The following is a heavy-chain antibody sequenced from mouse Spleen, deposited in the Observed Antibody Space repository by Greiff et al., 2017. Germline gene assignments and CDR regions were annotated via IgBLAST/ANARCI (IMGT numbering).Heavy chain of an antibody. CDR3: ARGWDEDY. CDR1: GYTFTSYW. J-gene: IGHJ2*01. D-gene: IGHD4-1*01. Sequence: QVQLQQSGAELAKPGASVKMSCKASGYTFTSYWMHWVKQRPGQGLEWIGYINPSTGYTEYNQKFKDKATLTADKSSSTAYMQLSSLTSEGSAVYYCARGWDEDYWGQGTTLTVSS. CDR2: INPSTGYT. V-gene: IGHV1-7*01.